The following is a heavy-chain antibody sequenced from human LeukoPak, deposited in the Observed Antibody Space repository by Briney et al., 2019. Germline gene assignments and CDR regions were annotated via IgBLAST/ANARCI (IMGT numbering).Heavy chain of an antibody. CDR1: GGSISSSSYY. D-gene: IGHD3-3*01. CDR3: ARHVGVTIFGVVILNWFDP. CDR2: IYYSGRT. J-gene: IGHJ5*02. Sequence: SEXLSLTCTVSGGSISSSSYYWGWHRQAQGTGREWIGSIYYSGRTYDNPSLKSRVTISEKTTKNQFSQKKSYVNGADTAVYYCARHVGVTIFGVVILNWFDPWGQGTLVTVSS. V-gene: IGHV4-39*01.